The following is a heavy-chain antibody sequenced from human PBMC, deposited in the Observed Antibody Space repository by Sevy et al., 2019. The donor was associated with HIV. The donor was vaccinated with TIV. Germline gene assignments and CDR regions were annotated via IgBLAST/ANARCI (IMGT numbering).Heavy chain of an antibody. CDR2: ISAYNGNT. CDR3: ARDGAVVPAATVDY. CDR1: GYTFTSYG. V-gene: IGHV1-18*04. Sequence: ASVKVSCRASGYTFTSYGISWVRQAPGQGLEWMGWISAYNGNTNYAQKLQGRVTMTTDTSTSTAYMELRSLRSDDTAVYYCARDGAVVPAATVDYWGQGTLVTVSS. J-gene: IGHJ4*02. D-gene: IGHD2-2*01.